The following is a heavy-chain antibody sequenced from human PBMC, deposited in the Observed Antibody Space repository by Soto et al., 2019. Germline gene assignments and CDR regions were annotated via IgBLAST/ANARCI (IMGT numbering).Heavy chain of an antibody. CDR1: GGSFSGYY. V-gene: IGHV4-34*01. Sequence: SETLSLTCAVYGGSFSGYYWSWIRQPPGKGLEWIGEINHSGSTNYNPSLKSRVTISVDTSKNQFSLKLSSVTAADTAVYYCARYDFWSETFDYWGQGTLVTVSS. J-gene: IGHJ4*02. D-gene: IGHD3-3*01. CDR3: ARYDFWSETFDY. CDR2: INHSGST.